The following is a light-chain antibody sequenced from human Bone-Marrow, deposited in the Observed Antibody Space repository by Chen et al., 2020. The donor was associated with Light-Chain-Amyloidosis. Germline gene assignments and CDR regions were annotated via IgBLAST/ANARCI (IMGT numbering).Light chain of an antibody. CDR3: QVWDRSSDRPV. CDR2: ADS. Sequence: SYVLTPPSSVSVAPGQTATIACGGNNIGSTSVHWYQQPPGQAPLLVVYADSDRPSGIPERLSGSNSGNTATLTISRVEAGDEADYYCQVWDRSSDRPVFGGGTKLTVL. V-gene: IGLV3-21*02. J-gene: IGLJ3*02. CDR1: NIGSTS.